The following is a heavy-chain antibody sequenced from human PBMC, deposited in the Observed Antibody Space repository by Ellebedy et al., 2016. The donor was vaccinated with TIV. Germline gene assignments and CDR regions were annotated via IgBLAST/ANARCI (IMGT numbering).Heavy chain of an antibody. Sequence: GESLKISCVASGFISSTDAMSGVRQAPGKGLEWVSSLRGSGATTYYADSVRGRFTISRDNSKNTLYLQMNSLRHDDTAVYYCARDPVGRGVNYFGPWGQGTLVTVSS. J-gene: IGHJ5*02. CDR1: GFISSTDA. CDR2: LRGSGATT. V-gene: IGHV3-23*01. D-gene: IGHD4-11*01. CDR3: ARDPVGRGVNYFGP.